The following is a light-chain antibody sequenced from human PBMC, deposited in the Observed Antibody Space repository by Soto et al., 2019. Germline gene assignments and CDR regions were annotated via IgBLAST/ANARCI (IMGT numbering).Light chain of an antibody. CDR3: QLYNSSPT. CDR1: QSISSW. J-gene: IGKJ1*01. Sequence: DMQMTQSPSTLSASVGDRVTITYRASQSISSWLAWYQQKPGKAPKLLIYKASSLESGVPSRFSGSGSGTEFTLTISSLQPDDFATYYCQLYNSSPTFGQGTKVEIK. V-gene: IGKV1-5*03. CDR2: KAS.